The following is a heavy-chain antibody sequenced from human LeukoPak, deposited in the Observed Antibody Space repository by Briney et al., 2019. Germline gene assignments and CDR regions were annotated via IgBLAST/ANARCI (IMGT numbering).Heavy chain of an antibody. V-gene: IGHV3-21*01. J-gene: IGHJ3*02. CDR2: ISSSSTYV. CDR1: GFTFNICT. D-gene: IGHD1-1*01. Sequence: GGSLRLSCAASGFTFNICTMNWVRQAPGKGLEWASSISSSSTYVFYADSLKGRFTISRDNGKHSLYLQMNSLRAEDTAVYYCAVQRVHHGFDIWGQGTMVTVSS. CDR3: AVQRVHHGFDI.